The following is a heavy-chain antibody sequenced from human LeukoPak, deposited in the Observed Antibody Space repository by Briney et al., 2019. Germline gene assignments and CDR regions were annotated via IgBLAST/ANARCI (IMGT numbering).Heavy chain of an antibody. CDR1: GFTFSRYE. D-gene: IGHD3-16*01. J-gene: IGHJ2*01. CDR2: ISSRGTSI. V-gene: IGHV3-48*03. Sequence: GGSLRLSCAASGFTFSRYEMNWVRQAPGKGLEWLSYISSRGTSIYYAESVKGRFTVSRDKAKNSLFLQMNSLRAEGTAVYYCARGGEYWFFDLWGRGTLVTVSS. CDR3: ARGGEYWFFDL.